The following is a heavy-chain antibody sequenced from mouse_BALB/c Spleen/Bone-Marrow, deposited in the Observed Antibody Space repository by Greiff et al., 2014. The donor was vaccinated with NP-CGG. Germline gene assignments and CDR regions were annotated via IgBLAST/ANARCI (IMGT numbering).Heavy chain of an antibody. CDR1: GFTFTDYF. J-gene: IGHJ2*01. CDR3: ARDYSGYFDF. V-gene: IGHV7-3*02. CDR2: IRNKPNGYTS. D-gene: IGHD5-1*01. Sequence: EVQLEESGGGLVQPGGSLRLSCTTSGFTFTDYFMTWVRQPPGKALEWLGFIRNKPNGYTSEYNPSVKGRFAISRYNSQGILYLQMNTLRAEDSAIYYCARDYSGYFDFWGQGTPLTVSS.